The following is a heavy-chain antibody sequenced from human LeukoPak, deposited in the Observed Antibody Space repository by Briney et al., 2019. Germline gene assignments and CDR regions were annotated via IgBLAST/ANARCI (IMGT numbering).Heavy chain of an antibody. J-gene: IGHJ5*02. Sequence: SETLSLTCTVSGGSISSGDYYWSWVRQPPGKGLEWIAYMYYSGSTYDNPSLKSRVTMSADTSKNQLSLKLSSVTAADTAVYYCARPYYYDSRIDPWGQGILVTVSS. CDR3: ARPYYYDSRIDP. CDR2: MYYSGST. D-gene: IGHD3-22*01. V-gene: IGHV4-30-4*01. CDR1: GGSISSGDYY.